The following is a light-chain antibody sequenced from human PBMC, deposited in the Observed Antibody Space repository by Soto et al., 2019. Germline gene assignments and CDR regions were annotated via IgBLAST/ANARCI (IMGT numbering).Light chain of an antibody. Sequence: QSALTQPASVSGSPGQSITISCTGTSSDVGGYNYVSWYQQHPGKAPKLMIYEVSNRPSGVSHRFSGSKSGNTASLTISGLQAEDEADYYCSSYTSSSTRLVFGGGTKLTVL. CDR2: EVS. CDR3: SSYTSSSTRLV. V-gene: IGLV2-14*01. CDR1: SSDVGGYNY. J-gene: IGLJ2*01.